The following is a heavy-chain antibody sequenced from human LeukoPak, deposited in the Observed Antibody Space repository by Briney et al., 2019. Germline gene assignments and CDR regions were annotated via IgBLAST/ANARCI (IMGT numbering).Heavy chain of an antibody. J-gene: IGHJ5*02. Sequence: GGSLRLSCAASGFTFSSYWMSWVRQAPGKGLEWVANIKQDGSEKYYVDSVKSRFTISRDNAKNSLYLQMNSLRAEDTAVYYCARWTYDYVWGSYRRRFDPWGQGTLVTVSS. CDR3: ARWTYDYVWGSYRRRFDP. V-gene: IGHV3-7*01. CDR1: GFTFSSYW. D-gene: IGHD3-16*02. CDR2: IKQDGSEK.